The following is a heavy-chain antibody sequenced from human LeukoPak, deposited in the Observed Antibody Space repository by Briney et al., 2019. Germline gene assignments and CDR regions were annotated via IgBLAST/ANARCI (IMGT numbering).Heavy chain of an antibody. Sequence: PSQTLSLTCTVSGGSVSSHYWSWIRQPPRKGLEWIGYIYYSWSTNYNPSLKSRVTISVDTSKNQFSLKLSSVTAADTAVYYCARVKTMVRGVSRYYYYYYMDVWGKGTTVTVSS. V-gene: IGHV4-59*02. CDR1: GGSVSSHY. CDR2: IYYSWST. J-gene: IGHJ6*03. D-gene: IGHD3-10*01. CDR3: ARVKTMVRGVSRYYYYYYMDV.